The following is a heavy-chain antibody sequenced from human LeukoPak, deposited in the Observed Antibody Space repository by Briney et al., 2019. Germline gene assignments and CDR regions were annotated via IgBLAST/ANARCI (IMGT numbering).Heavy chain of an antibody. D-gene: IGHD3-10*01. V-gene: IGHV3-48*01. CDR2: ISGTSSTI. CDR3: ARDGTGGVNYFGAGSYDS. CDR1: GFTFRGYS. J-gene: IGHJ4*02. Sequence: PGGSLRLSCVASGFTFRGYSLNWVRQASGKGLEWISYISGTSSTIYYTDSVKGRFTISRDNGKNSLYLQMNSLEVEDTAMYYCARDGTGGVNYFGAGSYDSWGQGTLVVVSS.